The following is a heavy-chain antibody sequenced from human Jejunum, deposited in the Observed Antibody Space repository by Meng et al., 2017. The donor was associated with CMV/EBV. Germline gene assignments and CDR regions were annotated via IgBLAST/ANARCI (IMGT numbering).Heavy chain of an antibody. V-gene: IGHV3-66*01. D-gene: IGHD6-13*01. Sequence: EVQRVESGGGVVKLGGSRELSCAASGVTVSTNYMSWVRQAPGEGLEWVSALYSGGNTYYADSVKGRFTLSRDNSKNTLYLQMSSLGVEDTAVYYCASGYIEGHHLGYWGQGTLVTVSS. CDR1: GVTVSTNY. CDR3: ASGYIEGHHLGY. CDR2: LYSGGNT. J-gene: IGHJ4*02.